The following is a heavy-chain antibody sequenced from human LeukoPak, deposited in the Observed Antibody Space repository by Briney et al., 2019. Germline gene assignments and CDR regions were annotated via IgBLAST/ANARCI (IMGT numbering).Heavy chain of an antibody. Sequence: GGSLRLSCAASGFTFSSYWMSWVRQAPGKGLEWVANIKQDGSEKYYVDSVKGRFTISRDNAKNSLYLQMNSLRAEGTAVYYCARGPPSTRYCSSTSCYLVYWGQGTLVTVSS. CDR1: GFTFSSYW. CDR2: IKQDGSEK. V-gene: IGHV3-7*03. CDR3: ARGPPSTRYCSSTSCYLVY. D-gene: IGHD2-2*01. J-gene: IGHJ4*02.